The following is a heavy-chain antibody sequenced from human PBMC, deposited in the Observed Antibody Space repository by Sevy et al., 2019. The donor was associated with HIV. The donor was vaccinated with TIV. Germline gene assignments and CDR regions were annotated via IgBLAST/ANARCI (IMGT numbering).Heavy chain of an antibody. CDR1: GGSISSYY. D-gene: IGHD6-13*01. V-gene: IGHV4-4*07. Sequence: SETLSLTCTVSGGSISSYYWSWIRQPAGKGLEWIGRIYTSGSTNYNPSLKSRVTMSVDTSKNQFSLKLSSVTAADTAVYYCARAGYSRNYYYYYMYVWGKGTTVTVSS. J-gene: IGHJ6*03. CDR2: IYTSGST. CDR3: ARAGYSRNYYYYYMYV.